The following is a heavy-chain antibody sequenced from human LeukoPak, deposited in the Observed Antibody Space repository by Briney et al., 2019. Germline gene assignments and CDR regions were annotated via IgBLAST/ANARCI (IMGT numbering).Heavy chain of an antibody. CDR2: IYTSGST. CDR3: ARRGATMARGTKLDYYYGMDV. D-gene: IGHD3-10*01. V-gene: IGHV4-61*02. Sequence: PSQTLSLTCTVSGGSISSGSYYWSWIRQPAGKGLEWIGRIYTSGSTNYNPSLKSRVTISVDTSKNQFSLKLSSVTAADTAVYYCARRGATMARGTKLDYYYGMDVWGKGTTVTVSS. J-gene: IGHJ6*04. CDR1: GGSISSGSYY.